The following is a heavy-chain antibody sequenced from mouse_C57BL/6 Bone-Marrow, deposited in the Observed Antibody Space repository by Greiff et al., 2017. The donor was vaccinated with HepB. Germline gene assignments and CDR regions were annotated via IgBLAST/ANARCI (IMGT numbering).Heavy chain of an antibody. CDR3: ARTSTMVYYFDY. J-gene: IGHJ2*01. D-gene: IGHD2-1*01. V-gene: IGHV1-56*01. CDR1: GYTFTSHW. CDR2: ICPGGGST. Sequence: VQLQQSGPELVRPGASVKISCKAPGYTFTSHWMQWVRQRPGQGLEWIGEICPGGGSTYYNEKFKGKTTLTVDTSSSTAYMQLSSLTSEDSAVYFCARTSTMVYYFDYWGQGTTLTVSS.